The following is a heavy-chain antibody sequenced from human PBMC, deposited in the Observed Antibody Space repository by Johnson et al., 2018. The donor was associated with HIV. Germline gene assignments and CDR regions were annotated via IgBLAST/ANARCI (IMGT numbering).Heavy chain of an antibody. CDR1: GFRFSTYA. D-gene: IGHD1-26*01. V-gene: IGHV3-53*01. J-gene: IGHJ3*02. Sequence: MLLVESGGGVVQPGRSLRLSCAASGFRFSTYAFQWVRQAPGKGLEWVSLIHSGGTTFYADSVRGRFTISRDSSKNTLYLQMNSLRAEDTAVYYCARLTWDQNRGWDAFDIWGQGTMVTVSS. CDR3: ARLTWDQNRGWDAFDI. CDR2: IHSGGTT.